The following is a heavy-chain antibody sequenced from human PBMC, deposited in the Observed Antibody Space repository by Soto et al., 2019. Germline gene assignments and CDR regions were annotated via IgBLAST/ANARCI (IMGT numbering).Heavy chain of an antibody. J-gene: IGHJ6*02. CDR1: GGSISSSSYY. V-gene: IGHV4-39*01. CDR2: IYYSGST. CDR3: ARGGLRYFDWSPMDV. Sequence: LSLTCTVSGGSISSSSYYWGWIRQPPGKGLEWIGSIYYSGSTYYNPSLKSRVTISVDTSKNQFSLKLSSVTAADTAVYYCARGGLRYFDWSPMDVWGQGTTVTVS. D-gene: IGHD3-9*01.